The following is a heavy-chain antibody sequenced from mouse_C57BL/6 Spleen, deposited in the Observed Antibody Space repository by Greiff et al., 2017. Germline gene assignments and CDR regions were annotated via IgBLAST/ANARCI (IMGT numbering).Heavy chain of an antibody. CDR2: IDPSDSET. J-gene: IGHJ4*01. CDR1: GYTFTSYW. D-gene: IGHD6-1*01. CDR3: ARRGGRAMDY. Sequence: QVQLQQPGAELVRPGSSVKLSCKASGYTFTSYWMHWVKQRPIQGLEWIGNIDPSDSETHYNQKFKDKATLTVDKSSSTAYMQLSSLTSEDSAVXYCARRGGRAMDYWGQGTSVTVSS. V-gene: IGHV1-52*01.